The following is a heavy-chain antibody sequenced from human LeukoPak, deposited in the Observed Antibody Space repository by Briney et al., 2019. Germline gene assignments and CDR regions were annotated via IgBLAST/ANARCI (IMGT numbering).Heavy chain of an antibody. CDR1: GFTFSGHW. CDR3: TRDRSRAEDD. CDR2: INQGGSDK. D-gene: IGHD1-14*01. Sequence: GGSLRLSCAAFGFTFSGHWMSWVRQAPGKGLQWVANINQGGSDKYYVDSVKGRFTISRDNANNLLYLQMNSLRGEDTAVYYCTRDRSRAEDDWGQGTLVTVSS. J-gene: IGHJ4*02. V-gene: IGHV3-7*01.